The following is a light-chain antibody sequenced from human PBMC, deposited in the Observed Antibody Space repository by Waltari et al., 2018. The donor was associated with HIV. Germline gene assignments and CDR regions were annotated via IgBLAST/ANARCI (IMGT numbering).Light chain of an antibody. Sequence: DIVMTQSPDSMAVPLGERATITCNSSQTVLYSSNKKNFLSWYQQKTGHPPKLLISWATIRESGVPDRFSGSESGTDFTLTVSSLQAEDGAFYYCQQYYSTPYTFGLGT. CDR3: QQYYSTPYT. V-gene: IGKV4-1*01. J-gene: IGKJ2*01. CDR2: WAT. CDR1: QTVLYSSNKKNF.